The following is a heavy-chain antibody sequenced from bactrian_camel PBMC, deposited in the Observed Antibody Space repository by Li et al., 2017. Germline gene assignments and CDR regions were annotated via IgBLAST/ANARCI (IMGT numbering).Heavy chain of an antibody. CDR1: GLTFDDYA. V-gene: IGHV3S61*01. J-gene: IGHJ7*01. Sequence: VQLVESGGGLVQPGGSLRLSCVGSGLTFDDYAMGWFRQVPGKEREGVAAIDSDGGSTYYTDSVKGRFTISRDNVKNMVYLQLNSLKTEDMALYYCEKGWAYADYRPMDYGGKGTQVTVS. D-gene: IGHD2*01. CDR2: IDSDGGST.